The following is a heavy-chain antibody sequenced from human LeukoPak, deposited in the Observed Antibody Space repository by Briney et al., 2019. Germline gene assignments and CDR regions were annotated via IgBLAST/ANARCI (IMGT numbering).Heavy chain of an antibody. CDR2: ISSSGSTI. V-gene: IGHV3-48*03. CDR1: GFTFSSYE. Sequence: GGSLRLSCAASGFTFSSYEMNWVRQAPGKGLEWVSYISSSGSTIYYADSVKGRFTISRDNAKKSLYLQMNSLRAEDTAVHYCARPSLNSGSYFDYWGQGTLVTVSS. D-gene: IGHD1-26*01. J-gene: IGHJ4*02. CDR3: ARPSLNSGSYFDY.